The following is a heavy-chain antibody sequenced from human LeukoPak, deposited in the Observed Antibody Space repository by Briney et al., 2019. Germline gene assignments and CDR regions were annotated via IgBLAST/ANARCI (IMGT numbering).Heavy chain of an antibody. J-gene: IGHJ3*01. V-gene: IGHV3-23*01. CDR1: GFTFRRYA. Sequence: GGSLRLSSAGYGFTFRRYAMSWVRQAPGKGLEWVASSSDDGGSAYYADSVKGRFTISRDNSKNTLYVQMDNLRDDDTAVYYCAKDAPLYDSSGDPDHAFDFWGRGTMVAVSS. CDR3: AKDAPLYDSSGDPDHAFDF. D-gene: IGHD3-22*01. CDR2: SSDDGGSA.